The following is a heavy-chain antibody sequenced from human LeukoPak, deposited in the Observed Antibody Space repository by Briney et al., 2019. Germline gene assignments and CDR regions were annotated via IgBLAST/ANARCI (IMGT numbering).Heavy chain of an antibody. CDR3: TIVGAIMGMPY. J-gene: IGHJ4*02. V-gene: IGHV3-73*01. CDR1: GFTFSGSA. Sequence: GGSLRLSCAASGFTFSGSAMHWVRQASGKGLEWVGRIRSKANSYATAYAASVKGRFTISRGDSKNTAYLQMNSLKTEDTAVYYCTIVGAIMGMPYWGQGTLVTVSS. CDR2: IRSKANSYAT. D-gene: IGHD1-26*01.